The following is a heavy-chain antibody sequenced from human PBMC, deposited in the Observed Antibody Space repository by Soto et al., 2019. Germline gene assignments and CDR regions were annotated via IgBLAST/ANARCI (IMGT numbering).Heavy chain of an antibody. CDR3: ARHHMAATDMYFDY. V-gene: IGHV4-31*03. CDR1: GGSISSGGYY. CDR2: IYDNDST. D-gene: IGHD6-19*01. Sequence: QVQLQESGPGXVKXSQTLSLXCTVSGGSISSGGYYWSWIRQHPGKGLEWIGYIYDNDSTYYNPSLKSRVTMSVDMSRNQFSLKLSSVTAADTAVYYCARHHMAATDMYFDYWGQGTLVTVSS. J-gene: IGHJ4*02.